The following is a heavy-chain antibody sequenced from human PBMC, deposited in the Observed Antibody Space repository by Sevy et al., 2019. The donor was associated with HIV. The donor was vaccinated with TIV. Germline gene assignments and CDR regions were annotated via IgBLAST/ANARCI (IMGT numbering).Heavy chain of an antibody. CDR2: LSFGCGEI. CDR1: GFTFSKYS. CDR3: AREGCTKPHDY. Sequence: GGSLRLSCAASGFTFSKYSMSWVRQPPGKGLEWVSTLSFGCGEINYADSVKGRFTISRDNSKSSVYLQMNNLRPEHTAVYYCAREGCTKPHDYWGQGTLVTVPS. D-gene: IGHD2-8*01. V-gene: IGHV3-23*01. J-gene: IGHJ4*02.